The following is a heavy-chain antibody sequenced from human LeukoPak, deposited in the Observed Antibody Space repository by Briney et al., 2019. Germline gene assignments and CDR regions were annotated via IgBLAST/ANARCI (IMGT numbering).Heavy chain of an antibody. Sequence: GSSVEVSCKASGGTFSSYAISWVRQAPGQGLEWMGRIIPIFGTANYAQKFQGRVTITADKSTSTAYMELSSLRSEDTAVYYCAREITGTQRAFDYWGQGTLVTVSS. V-gene: IGHV1-69*06. J-gene: IGHJ4*02. CDR3: AREITGTQRAFDY. D-gene: IGHD1-20*01. CDR2: IIPIFGTA. CDR1: GGTFSSYA.